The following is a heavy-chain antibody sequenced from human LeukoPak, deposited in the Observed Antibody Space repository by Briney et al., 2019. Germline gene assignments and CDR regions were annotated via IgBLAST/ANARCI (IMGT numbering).Heavy chain of an antibody. D-gene: IGHD3-10*01. J-gene: IGHJ4*02. CDR3: ARVLVPKIDVFPY. V-gene: IGHV1-2*02. CDR1: GYPFSDYF. Sequence: ASVKVSCKTSGYPFSDYFIHWLRQAPGQGLEWMGSINPISGTTKYAQKFQGRVTMTRDTSISTVYMELSRLTFDDTAVYSCARVLVPKIDVFPYWGQGTLVTVSS. CDR2: INPISGTT.